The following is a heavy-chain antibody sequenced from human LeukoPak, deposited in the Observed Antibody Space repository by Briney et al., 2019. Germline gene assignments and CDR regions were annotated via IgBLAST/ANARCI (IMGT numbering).Heavy chain of an antibody. CDR3: ARSALSGFDI. J-gene: IGHJ3*02. CDR2: IHYSGST. V-gene: IGHV4-39*07. Sequence: PSETLSLTCTVSGGSISSSRYYWGWIRQPPGKRLEWIGSIHYSGSTYYNPYLKSRVTVSVDTSENQFSLKLSSVAAADTAVYYCARSALSGFDIWGQGTMVTVSS. CDR1: GGSISSSRYY. D-gene: IGHD3-9*01.